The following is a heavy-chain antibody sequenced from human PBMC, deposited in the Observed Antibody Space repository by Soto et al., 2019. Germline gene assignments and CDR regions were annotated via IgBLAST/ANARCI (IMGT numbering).Heavy chain of an antibody. CDR1: GGTFSNYA. V-gene: IGHV1-69*12. J-gene: IGHJ2*01. CDR2: ITPIFSTA. Sequence: QVQLVQSGAEVKKPGSSVKVSCKASGGTFSNYAISWVRQAPGQGLEWMGGITPIFSTANYAQKFQGRVTITAAESMSTASMELSRLRAEDTGVYYCAQTLGLAVAGPGRFDLWGRGTLVTVSS. D-gene: IGHD6-19*01. CDR3: AQTLGLAVAGPGRFDL.